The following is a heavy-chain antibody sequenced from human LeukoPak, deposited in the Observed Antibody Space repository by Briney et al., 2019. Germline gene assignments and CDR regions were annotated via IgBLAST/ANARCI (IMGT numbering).Heavy chain of an antibody. CDR3: ARGRKDCSAGNCYSDY. Sequence: GGSLRLSCAASGFTFSSYSMNWVCQAPGKGLEWVSYISSSSSTIYYADSVKGRFTISRDNAKNSLYLQMNSLRAEDTAVYYCARGRKDCSAGNCYSDYWGQGTLVTVSS. CDR1: GFTFSSYS. CDR2: ISSSSSTI. D-gene: IGHD2-15*01. V-gene: IGHV3-48*01. J-gene: IGHJ4*02.